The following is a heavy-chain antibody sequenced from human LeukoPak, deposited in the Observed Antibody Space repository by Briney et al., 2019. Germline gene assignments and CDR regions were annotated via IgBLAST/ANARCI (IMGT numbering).Heavy chain of an antibody. D-gene: IGHD1-26*01. CDR1: GYSISSGYY. Sequence: SETLSLTCTVSGYSISSGYYWGWIRQPPGKGLEWIGSIYHSGSTYYNPSLKSRVTISVDTSKNQFSLKLSSVTAADTAVYYCARHGRGRGNYCDYWGQGTLVTVSS. V-gene: IGHV4-38-2*02. J-gene: IGHJ4*02. CDR2: IYHSGST. CDR3: ARHGRGRGNYCDY.